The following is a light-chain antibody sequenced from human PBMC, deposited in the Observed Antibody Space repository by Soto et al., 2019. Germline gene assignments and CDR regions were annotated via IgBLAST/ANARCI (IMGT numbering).Light chain of an antibody. J-gene: IGLJ2*01. Sequence: QSALTQPPSVSGSPGQSITISCTGTSSDVGGYNYVSWYQQHPGTAPKLMIYDVSNRPSGVSNRFSGSKSGNTASLTISGLQAEDEADYYCSSYTSSSTRVFGGGTKLTVL. V-gene: IGLV2-14*01. CDR1: SSDVGGYNY. CDR2: DVS. CDR3: SSYTSSSTRV.